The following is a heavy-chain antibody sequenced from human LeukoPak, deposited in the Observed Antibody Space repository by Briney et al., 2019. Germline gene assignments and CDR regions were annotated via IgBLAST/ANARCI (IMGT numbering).Heavy chain of an antibody. D-gene: IGHD3-3*01. Sequence: GGSLGLSCAASGFTFSRYGISWVRQAPGKGLEWVSGITGRGDNTFYADSVKGRFTISRDNSKDTVYLQMNSLRPEDTAVYYCAKDLTIFGVVIMPHFDSWGQGTLVTVSS. CDR1: GFTFSRYG. CDR3: AKDLTIFGVVIMPHFDS. J-gene: IGHJ4*02. V-gene: IGHV3-23*01. CDR2: ITGRGDNT.